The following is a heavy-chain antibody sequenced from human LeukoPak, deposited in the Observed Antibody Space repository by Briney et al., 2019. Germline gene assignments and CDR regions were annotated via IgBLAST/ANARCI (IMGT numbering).Heavy chain of an antibody. CDR2: IYSGGST. CDR3: ARGRGKGYCSSTSCYTRGVFDY. J-gene: IGHJ4*02. D-gene: IGHD2-2*02. V-gene: IGHV3-53*01. CDR1: GFTVSSNY. Sequence: PGGSLRLSCAASGFTVSSNYMSWVRQAPGKGLEWVSVIYSGGSTYYADSVKGRFTISRDNSKNTLYLQMNSLRAEDTAVYYCARGRGKGYCSSTSCYTRGVFDYWGQGTLVTVSS.